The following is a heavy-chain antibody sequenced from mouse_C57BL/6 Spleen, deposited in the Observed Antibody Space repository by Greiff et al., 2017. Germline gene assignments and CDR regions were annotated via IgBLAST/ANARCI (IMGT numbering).Heavy chain of an antibody. V-gene: IGHV1-15*01. CDR3: TRVTTVRFDY. Sequence: VQLQQSGAELVRPGASVTLSCKASGYTFTDYEMHWVKQTPVHGLEWIGAIDPETGGTAYNQKFKGKAILTADKSSSTAYIELRSLTSEDSAFYCGTRVTTVRFDYWGQGTTLTVSS. CDR1: GYTFTDYE. D-gene: IGHD2-13*01. J-gene: IGHJ2*01. CDR2: IDPETGGT.